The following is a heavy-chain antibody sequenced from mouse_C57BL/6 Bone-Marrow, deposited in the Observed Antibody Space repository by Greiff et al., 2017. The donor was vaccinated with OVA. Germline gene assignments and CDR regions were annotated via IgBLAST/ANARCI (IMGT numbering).Heavy chain of an antibody. V-gene: IGHV5-4*03. J-gene: IGHJ2*01. D-gene: IGHD1-1*01. CDR2: ISDGGSYT. Sequence: EVKVEESGGGLVKPGGSLKLSCAASGFTFSSYAMSWVRQTPEKRLEWVATISDGGSYTYYPDNVKGRFTISRDNAKNNLYLQMSHLKSEDTAMYYCARGGTTYYFDYWGQGTTLTVSS. CDR1: GFTFSSYA. CDR3: ARGGTTYYFDY.